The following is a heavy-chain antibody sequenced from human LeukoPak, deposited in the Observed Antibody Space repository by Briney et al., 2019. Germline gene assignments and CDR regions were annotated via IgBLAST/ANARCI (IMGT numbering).Heavy chain of an antibody. Sequence: GGSLRLSCAASGFTFSSYGMHWVRQAPGKGLEWVSAISGSGGSTYYADSVKGRFTISRDNSKNTLYLQMNSLRAEDTAVYYCAKGGRAVAGPAPLDYWGQGTLVTVSS. CDR3: AKGGRAVAGPAPLDY. CDR1: GFTFSSYG. D-gene: IGHD6-19*01. CDR2: ISGSGGST. V-gene: IGHV3-23*01. J-gene: IGHJ4*02.